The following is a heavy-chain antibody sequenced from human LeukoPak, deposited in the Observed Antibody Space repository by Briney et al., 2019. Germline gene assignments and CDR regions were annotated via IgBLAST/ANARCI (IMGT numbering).Heavy chain of an antibody. D-gene: IGHD3-22*01. CDR3: ASPDSRNYYYYMDV. V-gene: IGHV4-61*02. CDR2: IYSSGST. Sequence: PSETLSLTCTVSGGSISSGSYYWSWIRQPAGKGLEWIGRIYSSGSTNYNPSLKSRVTISLDTSKNQFSLKLSSVTAADTAVYYCASPDSRNYYYYMDVWGKGTTVTISS. J-gene: IGHJ6*03. CDR1: GGSISSGSYY.